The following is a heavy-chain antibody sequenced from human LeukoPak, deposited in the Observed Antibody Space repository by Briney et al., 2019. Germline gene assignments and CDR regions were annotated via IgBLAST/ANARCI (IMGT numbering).Heavy chain of an antibody. V-gene: IGHV4-39*07. D-gene: IGHD1-26*01. Sequence: SMYDSGSTYFNPSLKSRLTISVDTSKNPFSLKLSSVTAADTAVYYCARGHIVVVRDFFDICGQATMVTVSS. J-gene: IGHJ3*02. CDR3: ARGHIVVVRDFFDI. CDR2: MYDSGST.